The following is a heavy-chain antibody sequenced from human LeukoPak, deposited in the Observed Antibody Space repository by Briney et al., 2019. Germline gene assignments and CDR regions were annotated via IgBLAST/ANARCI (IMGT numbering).Heavy chain of an antibody. J-gene: IGHJ4*02. Sequence: GGSLRLSCAASGFTFDDYAIHWVRQAPGKGLEWVSGISWNSASIGYADSVKGRFTISRDNAKNSLYLQMNSLRPEDTALYYCEKDNRGWYSGPDYWGQETLVTVSS. CDR3: EKDNRGWYSGPDY. CDR1: GFTFDDYA. D-gene: IGHD6-19*01. V-gene: IGHV3-9*01. CDR2: ISWNSASI.